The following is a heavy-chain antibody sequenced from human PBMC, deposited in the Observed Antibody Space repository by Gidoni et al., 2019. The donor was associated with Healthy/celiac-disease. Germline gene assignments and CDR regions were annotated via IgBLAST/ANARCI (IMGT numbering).Heavy chain of an antibody. CDR2: ISSYNGNT. J-gene: IGHJ5*02. CDR1: GYTFTSYG. V-gene: IGHV1-18*01. Sequence: QVQLVQSGAEVKKPGASVKVFCKDSGYTFTSYGISWVRQAPGQGLEWMGWISSYNGNTNYAQKLQGRVTMTTDTSTSTADMERRSLRSDDTAVYYCAIDGVGSSSWYGDNWFDPWGQGTLVTVSS. D-gene: IGHD6-13*01. CDR3: AIDGVGSSSWYGDNWFDP.